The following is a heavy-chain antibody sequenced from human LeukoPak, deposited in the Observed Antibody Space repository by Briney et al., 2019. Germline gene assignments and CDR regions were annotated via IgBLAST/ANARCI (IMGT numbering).Heavy chain of an antibody. V-gene: IGHV3-7*01. J-gene: IGHJ3*01. CDR3: TRHAGTTGTTV. Sequence: GGSLRLSCAASGFTLSNHWMIWVRQAPGKGLECVANIKQDGIEKYYLDSVKGRFTISRDNAKNSVYLQMNSLRVEDTAVYYCTRHAGTTGTTVWGQGTMVTVSS. CDR2: IKQDGIEK. D-gene: IGHD1-1*01. CDR1: GFTLSNHW.